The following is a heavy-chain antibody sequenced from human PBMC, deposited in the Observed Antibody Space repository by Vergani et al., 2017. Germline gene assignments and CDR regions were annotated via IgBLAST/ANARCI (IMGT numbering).Heavy chain of an antibody. CDR1: GYTFSNYY. D-gene: IGHD5-24*01. CDR2: INPSGGHT. CDR3: ARAGDGYNHGGRYYYYYGMDV. J-gene: IGHJ6*02. Sequence: QVQVVQSGAEVKKSGASVKVSCKTSGYTFSNYYMHWVRQAPGQGLEWMGIINPSGGHTNYAQKFQGRVTMTRDTSTSTVYMELSSLRSEDTAVYYCARAGDGYNHGGRYYYYYGMDVWGQGTTVTVSS. V-gene: IGHV1-46*01.